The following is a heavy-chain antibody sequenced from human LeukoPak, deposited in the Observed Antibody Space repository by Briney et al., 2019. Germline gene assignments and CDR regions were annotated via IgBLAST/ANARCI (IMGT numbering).Heavy chain of an antibody. CDR2: IKADGSDQ. CDR1: GFTFSSYS. D-gene: IGHD6-13*01. V-gene: IGHV3-30*02. J-gene: IGHJ2*01. CDR3: AKGRGTAGAPNTWYFDL. Sequence: GGSLRLSCAASGFTFSSYSMNWVRQAPGKGLEWAALIKADGSDQYYADSVKGRFTISRDNSKDTLFLQMNSLRVEDTAVYYCAKGRGTAGAPNTWYFDLWGRGTLITVSS.